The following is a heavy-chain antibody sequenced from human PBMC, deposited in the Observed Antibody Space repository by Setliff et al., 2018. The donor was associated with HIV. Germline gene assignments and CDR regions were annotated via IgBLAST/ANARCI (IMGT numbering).Heavy chain of an antibody. CDR3: ARGWGYYMDV. CDR2: IGPSGDT. CDR1: GGSFSGYY. D-gene: IGHD1-26*01. V-gene: IGHV4-34*01. Sequence: SETLSLTCAVYGGSFSGYYWSWIRQPPGMGLEWIGQIGPSGDTNYNPSLKSRVTISEDTSKNQFFLKLTSVTAADTAVYYCARGWGYYMDVWGEGTTVTVSS. J-gene: IGHJ6*03.